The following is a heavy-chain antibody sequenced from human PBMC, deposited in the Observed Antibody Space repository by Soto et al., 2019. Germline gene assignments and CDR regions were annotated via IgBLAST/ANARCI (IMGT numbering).Heavy chain of an antibody. D-gene: IGHD3-22*01. CDR1: GGSISTSSYY. CDR3: ARDYDSSGDY. J-gene: IGHJ4*02. V-gene: IGHV4-39*01. CDR2: IYYSGST. Sequence: PSDTLSLTCTVSGGSISTSSYYWGWIRQPPGKGLEWIGSIYYSGSTYYNPSLKSRVTISVDTSKNQFSLKLSSVTAADTAVYYCARDYDSSGDYWGQGTLVTVS.